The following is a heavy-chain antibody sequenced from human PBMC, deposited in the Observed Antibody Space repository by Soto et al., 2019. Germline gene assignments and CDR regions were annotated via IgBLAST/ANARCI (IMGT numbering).Heavy chain of an antibody. CDR2: IYYTGST. CDR1: GGSVNTAPYH. CDR3: ARDGIAVANNWFDP. Sequence: PSETLSLTCTVSGGSVNTAPYHWSWIRQSPRNGLEWIGNIYYTGSTNYNPSFESRVAISVDTSKNQFSLKLSSVTAADTAVDYCARDGIAVANNWFDPWGQGTLVTVSS. D-gene: IGHD6-19*01. J-gene: IGHJ5*02. V-gene: IGHV4-61*01.